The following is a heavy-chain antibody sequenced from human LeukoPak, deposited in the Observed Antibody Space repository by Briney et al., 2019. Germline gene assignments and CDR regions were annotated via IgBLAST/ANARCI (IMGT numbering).Heavy chain of an antibody. D-gene: IGHD2-15*01. CDR2: IYYSGST. V-gene: IGHV4-31*03. J-gene: IGHJ5*02. CDR1: GGSISSGGYY. CDR3: ARGGECSGGSCYLSNWFDP. Sequence: SETLSLTCTVSGGSISSGGYYWSWIRQHPGKGLEWIGYIYYSGSTYYNPSLQSRVTISVDTSKNQFSLKLSSVTAADTAVYYCARGGECSGGSCYLSNWFDPWGQGTLVTVSS.